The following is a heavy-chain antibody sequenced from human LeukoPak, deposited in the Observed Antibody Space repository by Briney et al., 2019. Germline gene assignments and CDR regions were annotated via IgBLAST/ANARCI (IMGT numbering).Heavy chain of an antibody. CDR3: ARERSAFDI. V-gene: IGHV1-69*05. J-gene: IGHJ3*02. Sequence: ASVKVSCKASGGTFSSYAISWVRQAPGQGLEWMGGIIPIFGTTNYAQKFQGRVTMTRDTSTSTVYMELSSLRSEDTAVYYCARERSAFDIWGQGTMVTVSS. CDR2: IIPIFGTT. CDR1: GGTFSSYA.